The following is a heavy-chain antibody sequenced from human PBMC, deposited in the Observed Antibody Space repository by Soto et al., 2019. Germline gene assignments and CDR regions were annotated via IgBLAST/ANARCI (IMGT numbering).Heavy chain of an antibody. CDR1: GFSLSTSGVG. Sequence: QIILKESGPALVKPTQTLTLTCTFSGFSLSTSGVGVGWVRQPPGKALEWLALVYWDDDNRYRSSLKSRLTITKDTSKNQVVLTMTDMDPVDTATYYCTQRLVGRHGQSGANWFDPWGQGILVTVSS. D-gene: IGHD3-10*01. CDR2: VYWDDDN. J-gene: IGHJ5*02. V-gene: IGHV2-5*02. CDR3: TQRLVGRHGQSGANWFDP.